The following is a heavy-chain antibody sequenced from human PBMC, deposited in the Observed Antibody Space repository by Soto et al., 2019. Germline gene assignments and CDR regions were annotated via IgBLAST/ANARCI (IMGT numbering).Heavy chain of an antibody. Sequence: SETLSLTCSVSGDSISTVDYFWAWIRQPPGQALEYIGYIYESATTYYNPSFESRVAISLDTSKSQFSLNVTSVTAADTAVYFCARGRYCLTGRCFPNWFDSWGQGTLVTVSS. J-gene: IGHJ5*01. CDR2: IYESATT. V-gene: IGHV4-30-4*01. CDR3: ARGRYCLTGRCFPNWFDS. CDR1: GDSISTVDYF. D-gene: IGHD2-15*01.